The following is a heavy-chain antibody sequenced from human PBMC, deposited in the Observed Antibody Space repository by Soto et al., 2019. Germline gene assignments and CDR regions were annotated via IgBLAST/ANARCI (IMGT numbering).Heavy chain of an antibody. Sequence: QLQLQESGPGLVKPSETLSLTCTVSGGSISSSSYYWGWIRQPPGKGLEWIGSIYYSGSTYYNPSHSRRVPISVDTTKNQFSLKLSSVTAADTAVYYCARCSGGSCGGIGVLGWGQGTLVTVSS. J-gene: IGHJ4*02. V-gene: IGHV4-39*01. CDR1: GGSISSSSYY. CDR2: IYYSGST. D-gene: IGHD2-15*01. CDR3: ARCSGGSCGGIGVLG.